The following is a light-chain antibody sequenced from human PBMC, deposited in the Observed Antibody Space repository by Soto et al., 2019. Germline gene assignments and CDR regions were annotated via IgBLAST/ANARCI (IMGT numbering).Light chain of an antibody. CDR3: SSYAASNNYV. Sequence: QSVLTQPPSASGSPGQSVTISCTGTSSDVGGYNYVSWYQHHPGKAPKLMIYEVTKRPSGVPDRFSGSKSGNTASLTVSGLQAEDEADYYCSSYAASNNYVFGTGTKVTVL. CDR1: SSDVGGYNY. CDR2: EVT. J-gene: IGLJ1*01. V-gene: IGLV2-8*01.